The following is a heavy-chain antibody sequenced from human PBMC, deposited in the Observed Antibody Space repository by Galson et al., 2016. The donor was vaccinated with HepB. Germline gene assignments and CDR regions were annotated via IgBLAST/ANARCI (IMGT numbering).Heavy chain of an antibody. J-gene: IGHJ5*02. V-gene: IGHV3-53*01. CDR3: ARGPVVTYYSGPTWFDP. D-gene: IGHD3-22*01. Sequence: SLRLSCAVSGFGVGSTYMNWVRQAPGEGLEWASVIYSNGRTYYAGSVRGRFTVSRDRSKNILYLQMNILRVEDTAVYYCARGPVVTYYSGPTWFDPWGQGTLVTVPS. CDR1: GFGVGSTY. CDR2: IYSNGRT.